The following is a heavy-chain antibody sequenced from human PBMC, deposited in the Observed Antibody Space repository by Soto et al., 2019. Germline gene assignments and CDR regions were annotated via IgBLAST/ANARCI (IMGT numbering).Heavy chain of an antibody. V-gene: IGHV4-34*01. Sequence: SLTCAVYGGSFSVYYWSWVRQPPGKGLEWIAEINHSGSTNYNPSLKSRVTISVDTSKNYFSLKLSFVTAADTAVYYCARALPVSRYCISIDCPRSGMDVWGQGTMVTVSS. CDR2: INHSGST. J-gene: IGHJ6*02. D-gene: IGHD2-2*01. CDR3: ARALPVSRYCISIDCPRSGMDV. CDR1: GGSFSVYY.